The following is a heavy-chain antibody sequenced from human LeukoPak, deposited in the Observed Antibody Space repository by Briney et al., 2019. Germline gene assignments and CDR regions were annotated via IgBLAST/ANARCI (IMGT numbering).Heavy chain of an antibody. CDR3: ARSLYYYGSDSFDI. D-gene: IGHD3-10*01. J-gene: IGHJ3*02. CDR1: GGSFSGYY. V-gene: IGHV4-34*01. Sequence: SETLSLTCAVYGGSFSGYYWSWIRQPPGKGLEWIGEINHSGSTNYNPSLKSRVTISVDTSKNKFSLKLSSVTAADTAVYYCARSLYYYGSDSFDIWGQGTMVTVSS. CDR2: INHSGST.